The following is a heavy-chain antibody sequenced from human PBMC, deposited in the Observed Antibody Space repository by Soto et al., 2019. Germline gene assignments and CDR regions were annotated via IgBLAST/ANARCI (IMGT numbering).Heavy chain of an antibody. CDR1: GGTFSSYA. V-gene: IGHV1-69*13. CDR2: IIPILGTA. D-gene: IGHD3-3*01. Sequence: SVKVSCKASGGTFSSYAISWVRQAPGQGLEWMGGIIPILGTANYAQKFQGRVTITADESTSTAYMELSSLRSEDTAVYYCASPYDFWSGYHPPRRYGMDVWGQGTTVTVSS. J-gene: IGHJ6*02. CDR3: ASPYDFWSGYHPPRRYGMDV.